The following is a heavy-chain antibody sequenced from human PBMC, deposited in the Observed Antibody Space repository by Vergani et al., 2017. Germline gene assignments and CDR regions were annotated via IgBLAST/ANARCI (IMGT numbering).Heavy chain of an antibody. CDR3: ATKSCGTPSFQIGYFRE. CDR1: GFTSSYYG. CDR2: ISYDGTQK. J-gene: IGHJ1*01. V-gene: IGHV3-30*03. D-gene: IGHD2-15*01. Sequence: QVHLVESGGGVVQPGRSLRLSCVFFGFTSSYYGMHWVRQAPGKGLEWVAVISYDGTQKYYADSVKGRFTISRDNSKSTLYLQMNSLRTEDTAVYYCATKSCGTPSFQIGYFREWGQGTLVTVSS.